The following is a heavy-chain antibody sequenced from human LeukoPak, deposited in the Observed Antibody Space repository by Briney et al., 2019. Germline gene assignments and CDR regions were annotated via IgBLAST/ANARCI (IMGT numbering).Heavy chain of an antibody. CDR2: IYYSGST. Sequence: SETLSLTCTVSGGSISSYYWSWIRQPPGKGLEWIGYIYYSGSTNYNPSLKSRVTISVDTSKNQFSLKLSSVTAADTAVYYCARGTYYYDSSGYYFDYWGQGTLVTVSS. V-gene: IGHV4-59*01. J-gene: IGHJ4*02. D-gene: IGHD3-22*01. CDR3: ARGTYYYDSSGYYFDY. CDR1: GGSISSYY.